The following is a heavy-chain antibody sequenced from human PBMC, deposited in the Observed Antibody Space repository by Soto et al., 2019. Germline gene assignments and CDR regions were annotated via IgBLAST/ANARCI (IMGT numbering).Heavy chain of an antibody. V-gene: IGHV1-18*01. CDR3: ARGRYGDY. J-gene: IGHJ4*02. Sequence: QVHLVQSGAEVKKPGASVKVSCKGSGYTFTSYGITWVRQAPGQGLEWMGWISAHNGNTDYAQRLQGRVTVTRDTSTSTAYMELRSLRSDDTAVYYCARGRYGDYSGQGALVTVSS. D-gene: IGHD1-1*01. CDR1: GYTFTSYG. CDR2: ISAHNGNT.